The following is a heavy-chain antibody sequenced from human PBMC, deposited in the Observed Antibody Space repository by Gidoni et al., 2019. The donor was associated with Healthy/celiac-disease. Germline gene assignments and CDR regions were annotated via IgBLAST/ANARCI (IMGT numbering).Heavy chain of an antibody. CDR1: GYTFTSYA. CDR2: INAGNGNT. CDR3: ARVGYSSSYVNWFDP. Sequence: QVQLVQSGAEVKKPGASVKGSCKASGYTFTSYAMHWVRQAPGQRLEWMGWINAGNGNTKYSQKFQGRVTITRDTSASTAYMELSSLRSEDTAVYYCARVGYSSSYVNWFDPWGQGTLVTVSS. D-gene: IGHD6-6*01. V-gene: IGHV1-3*01. J-gene: IGHJ5*02.